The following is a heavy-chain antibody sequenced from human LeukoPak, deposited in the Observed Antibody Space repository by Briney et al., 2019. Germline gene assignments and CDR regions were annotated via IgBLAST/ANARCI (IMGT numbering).Heavy chain of an antibody. Sequence: SETLSLTCTVSGGSISPYYWSWIRQPPGKGLEWIGYIYHSGSTTCNPSLKSRVTISVDKSKNQFSLKLSSVTAADTAVYYCARDKQPGDYWGQGTLVTVSS. CDR1: GGSISPYY. V-gene: IGHV4-59*01. CDR3: ARDKQPGDY. J-gene: IGHJ4*02. CDR2: IYHSGST. D-gene: IGHD3-10*01.